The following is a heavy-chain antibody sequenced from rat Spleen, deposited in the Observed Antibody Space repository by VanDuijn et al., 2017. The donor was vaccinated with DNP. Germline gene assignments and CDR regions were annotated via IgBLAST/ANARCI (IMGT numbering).Heavy chain of an antibody. CDR3: AVQLGVFDN. J-gene: IGHJ2*01. CDR1: CGFR. CDR2: INSEGST. Sequence: CGFRWTWIRKFPGNRLEWMGYINSEGSTDYNPSLKSRVSITRDTSKNQFFLQIDSVTTEDTATYYCAVQLGVFDNWGQGIMVTVSS. V-gene: IGHV3-3*01. D-gene: IGHD5-1*01.